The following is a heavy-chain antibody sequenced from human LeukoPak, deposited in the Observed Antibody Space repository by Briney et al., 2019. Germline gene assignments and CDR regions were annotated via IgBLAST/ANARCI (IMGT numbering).Heavy chain of an antibody. CDR3: ARHAGYCTGGKCYSFYYFDY. D-gene: IGHD2-15*01. V-gene: IGHV5-51*01. Sequence: GESLKISCNASGYTFTNYWIGWVRHTPGKGLEWMGIIHPGDSDTRYRTSFQGQVTMSVDESTSTAYLHWTSLKASDTAIYYCARHAGYCTGGKCYSFYYFDYWGQGTLVTVSS. J-gene: IGHJ4*02. CDR1: GYTFTNYW. CDR2: IHPGDSDT.